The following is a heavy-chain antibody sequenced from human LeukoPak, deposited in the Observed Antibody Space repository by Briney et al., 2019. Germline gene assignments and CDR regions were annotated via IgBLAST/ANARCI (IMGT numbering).Heavy chain of an antibody. J-gene: IGHJ4*02. CDR3: AKGQRRHVDIVATIPFDY. CDR2: ISYDGSYK. V-gene: IGHV3-30*18. Sequence: PGGSLRLSCAASGFTSSNYGMHWVRQAPGKGLEWVAVISYDGSYKYYSDSVKGRFTISRDNSKNTLYLQMNSLRAEDAAVYYCAKGQRRHVDIVATIPFDYWGQGTLVTVSS. CDR1: GFTSSNYG. D-gene: IGHD5-12*01.